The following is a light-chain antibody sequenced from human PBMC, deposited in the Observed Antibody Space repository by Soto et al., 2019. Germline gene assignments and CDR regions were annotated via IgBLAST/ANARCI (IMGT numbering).Light chain of an antibody. J-gene: IGLJ1*01. Sequence: QSALTQPASVSGSPGQSITISCTGTSSDVGGYNYVSWYQQHPGKAPKLMIYDVRNRPSGVSNRFSGSKSVNTASLTISGLQDEDEADYYCSSYTTVSTYVFGTGNKLTVL. V-gene: IGLV2-14*01. CDR3: SSYTTVSTYV. CDR2: DVR. CDR1: SSDVGGYNY.